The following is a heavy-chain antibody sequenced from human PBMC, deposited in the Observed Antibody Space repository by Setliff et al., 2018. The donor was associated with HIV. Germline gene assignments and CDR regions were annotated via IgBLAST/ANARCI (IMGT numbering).Heavy chain of an antibody. J-gene: IGHJ6*03. Sequence: SETLSLTCSVSGVSISNYYWSWIRQPPGEGLEWIGFIYSSGSTNYNPSLKSRVTISVDTSKNQFSLKLSSVTAADTAVYYCARGGMGSSTDYYYYMDVWGKGTTVTVSS. D-gene: IGHD6-13*01. CDR1: GVSISNYY. V-gene: IGHV4-59*08. CDR2: IYSSGST. CDR3: ARGGMGSSTDYYYYMDV.